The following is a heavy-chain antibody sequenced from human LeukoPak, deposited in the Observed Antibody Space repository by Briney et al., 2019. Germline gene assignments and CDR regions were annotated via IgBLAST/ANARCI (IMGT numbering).Heavy chain of an antibody. V-gene: IGHV3-30*18. CDR3: AKEPPYYDSSGYPDY. CDR1: EFTFSSYG. D-gene: IGHD3-22*01. CDR2: ISYDGSNK. J-gene: IGHJ4*02. Sequence: PGGSLRLSCAASEFTFSSYGMHWVRQAPGKGLEWVAVISYDGSNKYYADSVKGRFTISRDNSKNTLYLQMNSLRAEDTAVYYCAKEPPYYDSSGYPDYWGQGTLVTVSS.